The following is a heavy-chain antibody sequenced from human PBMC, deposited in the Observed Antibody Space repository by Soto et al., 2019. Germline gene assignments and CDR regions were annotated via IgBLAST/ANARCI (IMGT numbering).Heavy chain of an antibody. CDR1: GYTFTDYY. D-gene: IGHD3-16*02. V-gene: IGHV1-2*02. Sequence: QVQLVQSGAEVKKPGASVKVSCKASGYTFTDYYVHWVRQAPGQGLEWMGWINTTTGGTNYAQKFQGRVTMTRDTSITTVYLELNRLTSDDTAVYYCARDTYRNFDYWGQGTLVTASP. CDR2: INTTTGGT. CDR3: ARDTYRNFDY. J-gene: IGHJ4*02.